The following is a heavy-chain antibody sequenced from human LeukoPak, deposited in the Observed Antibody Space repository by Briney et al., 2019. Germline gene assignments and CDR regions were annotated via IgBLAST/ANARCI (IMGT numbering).Heavy chain of an antibody. CDR3: ATAAGYSYGNFDY. Sequence: KPSETLSLTCTVSGGSISSYYWSWIRQPPGKGLEWIGYIYYSGSTNYNPSLKSRVTISVDTSKNQFSLKLSSVTAADTAVYYCATAAGYSYGNFDYWGQGTPVTVSS. J-gene: IGHJ4*02. CDR2: IYYSGST. D-gene: IGHD5-18*01. CDR1: GGSISSYY. V-gene: IGHV4-59*01.